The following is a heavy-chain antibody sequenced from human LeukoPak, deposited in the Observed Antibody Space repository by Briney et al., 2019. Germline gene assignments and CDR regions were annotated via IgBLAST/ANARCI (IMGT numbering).Heavy chain of an antibody. V-gene: IGHV3-23*01. CDR2: IGDSGGIT. D-gene: IGHD6-19*01. CDR3: AKEGLYSSGWYGYFDY. Sequence: GGSLRLSCAASGFTFSGYAMTWVRQAPGKGLEWVSSIGDSGGITFYADSVKGRFTISRDNSKNTLYLQMNSLRAEDTAVYYCAKEGLYSSGWYGYFDYWGQGTLVTVSS. J-gene: IGHJ4*02. CDR1: GFTFSGYA.